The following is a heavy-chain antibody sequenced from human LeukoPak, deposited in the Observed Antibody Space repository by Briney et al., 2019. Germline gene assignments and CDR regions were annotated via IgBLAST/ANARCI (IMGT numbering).Heavy chain of an antibody. Sequence: PSETLSLTCTVSGGSISSSSYYWGWIRQPPGKGLEWIGSIYYSGSTYYNPSLKSRVTISVGTSKNQFSLKLSSVTAADTAVYYCASVVGATTDWGQGTLVTVSS. J-gene: IGHJ4*02. CDR1: GGSISSSSYY. D-gene: IGHD1-26*01. V-gene: IGHV4-39*07. CDR2: IYYSGST. CDR3: ASVVGATTD.